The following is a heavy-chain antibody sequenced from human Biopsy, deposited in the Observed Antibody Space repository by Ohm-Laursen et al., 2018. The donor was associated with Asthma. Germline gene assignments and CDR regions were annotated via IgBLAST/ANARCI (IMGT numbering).Heavy chain of an antibody. Sequence: SLRLSCAASGFTFSSYGMNWVRQAPGKGLQWVSSISPGAGSTYYADSVRGRFTISRDNSNTVFLQMNSLGAEDTAVYYCARISICRTTTCYSYFSYSMDVWGQGTTVTVSS. D-gene: IGHD2-2*01. CDR2: ISPGAGST. CDR1: GFTFSSYG. J-gene: IGHJ6*02. CDR3: ARISICRTTTCYSYFSYSMDV. V-gene: IGHV3-23*01.